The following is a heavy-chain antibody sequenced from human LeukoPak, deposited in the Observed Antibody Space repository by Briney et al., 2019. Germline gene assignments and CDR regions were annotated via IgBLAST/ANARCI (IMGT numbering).Heavy chain of an antibody. D-gene: IGHD6-19*01. CDR3: AKEGSHNSGWTHFDY. CDR1: GFTFTTYA. Sequence: GGSLRLSCVASGFTFTTYAMSWVRQAPGKGLEWVSAFSDSVGSTYYADSVKGRFTISRDNSKNTLYLQMNSLRAEDTAVYYCAKEGSHNSGWTHFDYWGQGTLVTVSS. CDR2: FSDSVGST. J-gene: IGHJ4*02. V-gene: IGHV3-23*01.